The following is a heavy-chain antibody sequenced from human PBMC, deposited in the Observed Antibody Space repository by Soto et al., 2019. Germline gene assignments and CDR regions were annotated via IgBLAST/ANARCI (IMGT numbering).Heavy chain of an antibody. V-gene: IGHV3-74*01. Sequence: PGGSLRLSCAASRFTFSTYWMDWVRQAPGKGLVWVSRINTDGSSISYADSMKGRFTISRDNAKNTLYLQMNSLRAEDTAVYYCAREPRSVYGMDVWGQGTTVTVSS. CDR3: AREPRSVYGMDV. CDR2: INTDGSSI. D-gene: IGHD6-6*01. CDR1: RFTFSTYW. J-gene: IGHJ6*02.